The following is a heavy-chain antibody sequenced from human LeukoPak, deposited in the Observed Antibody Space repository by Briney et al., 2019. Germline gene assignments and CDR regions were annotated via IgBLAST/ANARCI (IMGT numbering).Heavy chain of an antibody. D-gene: IGHD2-2*01. V-gene: IGHV3-66*02. CDR1: GFTVSSNY. CDR3: ARRYCSSTSCGYFDY. Sequence: GGSLRLSCAASGFTVSSNYISWVRRAPGKGLEGVSVIYSGGSTYYADSVKGRFTISRDNSKNTLYLQMNGLRAEDTAVYYCARRYCSSTSCGYFDYWGQGTLVTVSS. CDR2: IYSGGST. J-gene: IGHJ4*02.